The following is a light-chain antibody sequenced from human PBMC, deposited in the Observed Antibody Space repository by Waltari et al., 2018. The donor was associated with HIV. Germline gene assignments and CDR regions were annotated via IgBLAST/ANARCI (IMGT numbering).Light chain of an antibody. Sequence: SDELTQPPSVSVSPGQTATITCPGDALPKQYTHWYQQKSGQAPVLLIHKDTERPSGIPERFSGSSSGTIVTLTISGVQAEDEADYYCQSADATGSSVLFGGGTKLTVL. CDR1: ALPKQY. CDR3: QSADATGSSVL. CDR2: KDT. V-gene: IGLV3-25*03. J-gene: IGLJ2*01.